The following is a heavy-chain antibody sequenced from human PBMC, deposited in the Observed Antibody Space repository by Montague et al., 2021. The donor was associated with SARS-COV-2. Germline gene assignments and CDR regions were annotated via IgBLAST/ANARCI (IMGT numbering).Heavy chain of an antibody. D-gene: IGHD6-6*01. J-gene: IGHJ6*04. V-gene: IGHV3-74*01. CDR3: ARGGDTLGKSTSWNSSDV. CDR1: GFTFNQFW. CDR2: INSDGSST. Sequence: SLRLSCATSGFTFNQFWIHWVRPVPGKGLVWVARINSDGSSTSYXASVKGRFTISRDNAKNTLYLQMNSLRAEDTALYYCARGGDTLGKSTSWNSSDVWGRGTTVTVSS.